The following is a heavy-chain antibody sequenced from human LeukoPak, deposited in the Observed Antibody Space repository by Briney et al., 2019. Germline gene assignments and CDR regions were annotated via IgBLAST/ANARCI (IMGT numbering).Heavy chain of an antibody. D-gene: IGHD5-12*01. CDR2: IWYDGSNK. J-gene: IGHJ6*03. CDR3: AKGGRGYSGYDEDYYYYYYMDV. CDR1: GFTFSSYG. V-gene: IGHV3-33*06. Sequence: GGSLRLSCAASGFTFSSYGMHWVRQAPGKGLEWVAVIWYDGSNKYYADSVKGRFTISRDNSKNTLYLQMNSLRAEDTAVYYCAKGGRGYSGYDEDYYYYYYMDVWGKGTTVTVSS.